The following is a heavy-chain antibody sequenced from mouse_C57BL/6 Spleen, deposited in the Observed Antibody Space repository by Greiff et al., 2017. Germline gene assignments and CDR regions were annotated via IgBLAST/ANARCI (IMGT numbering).Heavy chain of an antibody. CDR2: LHPSDSDT. Sequence: QVQLQQSGAELVKPGASVKLSCKASGYTFTSYWMHWVKQRPGQGLEWIGRLHPSDSDTNYNQKFKGKATLTVDKSSSTAYMQLSSLTSEDSAVYYCAIGDDVTYFDVWGTGTTVTVSS. CDR3: AIGDDVTYFDV. D-gene: IGHD2-12*01. CDR1: GYTFTSYW. V-gene: IGHV1-74*01. J-gene: IGHJ1*03.